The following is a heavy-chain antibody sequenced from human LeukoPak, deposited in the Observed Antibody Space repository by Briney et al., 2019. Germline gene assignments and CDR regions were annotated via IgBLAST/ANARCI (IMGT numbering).Heavy chain of an antibody. CDR3: ASSLGEQWLVLSAFDI. CDR1: GDSVSSNSAA. CDR2: TYYRSKWYN. D-gene: IGHD6-19*01. J-gene: IGHJ3*02. Sequence: SQTLSLTCAISGDSVSSNSAAWNWIRQSPSRGLEWLGRTYYRSKWYNDYAVSVKSRITINPDTSRNQFSLQLNSVTPEDTAVYYCASSLGEQWLVLSAFDIWGQGTMVTVSS. V-gene: IGHV6-1*01.